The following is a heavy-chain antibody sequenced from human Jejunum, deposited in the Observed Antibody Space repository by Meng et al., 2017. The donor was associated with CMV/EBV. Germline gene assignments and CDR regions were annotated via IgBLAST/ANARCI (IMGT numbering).Heavy chain of an antibody. V-gene: IGHV3-30*02. CDR3: AKDVGY. CDR1: GFTFSNYA. D-gene: IGHD1-26*01. J-gene: IGHJ4*02. CDR2: IEHDGSNK. Sequence: QVQLGESGGGVGQRGGSMRLSCAAAGFTFSNYAIHWVRQAPGKGLEWVAFIEHDGSNKYYADSVKGRFTISRDNSKNTLYLQMNSLRVEDTAVYYCAKDVGYWGQGTLVTVSS.